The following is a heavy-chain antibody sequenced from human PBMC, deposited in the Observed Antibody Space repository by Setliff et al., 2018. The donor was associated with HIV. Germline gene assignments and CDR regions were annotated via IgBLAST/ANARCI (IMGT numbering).Heavy chain of an antibody. CDR3: ARGLGEMGTKIGNYFDY. CDR2: INHSRTT. J-gene: IGHJ4*02. CDR1: GGSLSGYY. V-gene: IGHV4-34*01. D-gene: IGHD1-1*01. Sequence: SETLSLTCAVYGGSLSGYYRSWLRQPPGKGLEWLGEINHSRTTNYNASLNRRVTISVDTSKNQFSLKLGSVTAADTAMYYCARGLGEMGTKIGNYFDYWGQGTLVTVSS.